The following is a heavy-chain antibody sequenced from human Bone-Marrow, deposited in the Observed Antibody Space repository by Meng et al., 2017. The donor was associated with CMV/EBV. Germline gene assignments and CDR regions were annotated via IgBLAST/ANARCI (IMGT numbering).Heavy chain of an antibody. CDR1: GFVFRSYV. CDR2: VNRNGDRT. J-gene: IGHJ6*02. D-gene: IGHD6-19*01. V-gene: IGHV3-20*04. CDR3: ARELLRIAVARGLYYYYGMDV. Sequence: GGSLRLSCAASGFVFRSYVMSWVRQVPGKGLEWVAGVNRNGDRTNYIDSVKGRFTISRDNAKNSLYLQMNSLRAEDTAVYYCARELLRIAVARGLYYYYGMDVWGQGTTVTVSS.